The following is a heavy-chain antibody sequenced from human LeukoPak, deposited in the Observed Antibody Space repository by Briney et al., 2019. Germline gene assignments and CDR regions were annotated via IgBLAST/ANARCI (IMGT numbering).Heavy chain of an antibody. CDR3: ARFAVVITNDY. CDR2: INPDSGCT. J-gene: IGHJ4*02. Sequence: ASVRVSCKASEYSFTGYFMHWVRQAPGQGLEWMGWINPDSGCTKYAQKFQGRVTMTRDTSTSTAYMELSGLTSDDTAVYYCARFAVVITNDYWGQGTLVTVSS. CDR1: EYSFTGYF. D-gene: IGHD3-10*01. V-gene: IGHV1-2*02.